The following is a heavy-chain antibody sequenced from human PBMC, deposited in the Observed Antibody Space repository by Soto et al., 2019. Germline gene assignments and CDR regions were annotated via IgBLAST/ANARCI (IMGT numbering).Heavy chain of an antibody. CDR1: GFTFGTYG. CDR3: VKESGHLVVVTAANVEK. J-gene: IGHJ4*02. CDR2: ISYDGSNK. Sequence: QVQLVESGGGVVKPGRSLRLSCAASGFTFGTYGMHWVRQAPGKGLEWVAFISYDGSNKYYADSVKGRFTISRDNSENTLYLQMSSLRAEDTAVYYCVKESGHLVVVTAANVEKWGQGTLVTVSS. D-gene: IGHD2-21*02. V-gene: IGHV3-30*18.